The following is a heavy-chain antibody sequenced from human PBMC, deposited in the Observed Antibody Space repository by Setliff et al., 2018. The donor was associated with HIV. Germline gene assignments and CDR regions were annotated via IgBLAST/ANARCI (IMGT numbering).Heavy chain of an antibody. D-gene: IGHD4-17*01. CDR2: ISTRGGT. CDR1: AGSISSYN. Sequence: PSETLSLTCTVSAGSISSYNWTWIRQPPGKGLEWIGYISTRGGTTYNPSLKSRVTISVDTSKNQFSLKLSSVTAADTAVYYCARAFPMTTVVTQSGYGAFDIWGQGTMVTVSS. J-gene: IGHJ3*02. CDR3: ARAFPMTTVVTQSGYGAFDI. V-gene: IGHV4-4*09.